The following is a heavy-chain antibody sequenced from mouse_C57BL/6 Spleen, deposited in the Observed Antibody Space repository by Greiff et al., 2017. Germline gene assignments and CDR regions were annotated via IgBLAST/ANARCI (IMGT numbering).Heavy chain of an antibody. V-gene: IGHV8-8*01. Sequence: QVTLKVCGPGILQPSQTLSLTCSFSGFSLSTFGMGVGWIRQPSGKGLEWLAHIWWDDDKYYNPALKSRLTISKDTSKNHVFLKIANVDTADTATYYCARIPYYYSGSSYHAMDYWGQGTSVTVSS. CDR2: IWWDDDK. J-gene: IGHJ4*01. CDR1: GFSLSTFGMG. CDR3: ARIPYYYSGSSYHAMDY. D-gene: IGHD1-1*01.